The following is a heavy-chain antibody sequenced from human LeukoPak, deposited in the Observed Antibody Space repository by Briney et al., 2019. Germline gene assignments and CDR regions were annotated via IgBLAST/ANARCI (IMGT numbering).Heavy chain of an antibody. CDR3: ARDESSGSLHFDY. Sequence: GGSLRLSCAASGFTFSNFGTHWVRQAPGKGLGWVAVIWFDGSNKYYADSVKGRFTISRDNSKNTLYLQMDSLRAEDTALYYCARDESSGSLHFDYWGQGTLVTVSS. J-gene: IGHJ4*02. CDR1: GFTFSNFG. CDR2: IWFDGSNK. D-gene: IGHD3-10*01. V-gene: IGHV3-33*01.